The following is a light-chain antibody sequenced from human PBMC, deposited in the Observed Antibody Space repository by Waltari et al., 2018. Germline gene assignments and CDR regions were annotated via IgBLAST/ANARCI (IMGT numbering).Light chain of an antibody. J-gene: IGKJ1*01. V-gene: IGKV2-30*02. CDR1: QSLVHSDGNTY. CDR2: RVS. CDR3: MQGTHWPWT. Sequence: DVVMTQSPLSLPVTLGQPASISCRASQSLVHSDGNTYLNWFQQRPGQSPRRLFYRVSNRDSGVPDRFIGSGSGTDFTLKISRVEAEDVGVYYCMQGTHWPWTFGQGTKVEIK.